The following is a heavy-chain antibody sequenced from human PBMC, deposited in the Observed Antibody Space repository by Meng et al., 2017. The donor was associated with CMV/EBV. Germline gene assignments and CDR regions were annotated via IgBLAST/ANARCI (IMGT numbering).Heavy chain of an antibody. CDR3: ARGGGSTDYYRSNYYYYGMDV. Sequence: SETLSLTCAVYGGSFSGYYWSWIRQPPGKGLEWIGEINHSGSTNYNPSLKSRVTISVDTSKNQLSLKLSSVTAADTAVYYCARGGGSTDYYRSNYYYYGMDVWGQGTTVTVSS. V-gene: IGHV4-34*01. J-gene: IGHJ6*02. D-gene: IGHD3-22*01. CDR2: INHSGST. CDR1: GGSFSGYY.